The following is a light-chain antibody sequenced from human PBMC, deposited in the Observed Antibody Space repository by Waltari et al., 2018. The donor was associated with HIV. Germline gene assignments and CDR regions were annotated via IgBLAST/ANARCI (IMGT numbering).Light chain of an antibody. Sequence: EIVLKQSPATLSLSQGERVILSCRASHNVNKYLAWYQQKPGQAPRLLIYEASKRASDIPARFSGSGSGTDFTLTINSLEPEDVGVYYCQHRSNWPPTFGGGAKVEIK. CDR2: EAS. CDR3: QHRSNWPPT. J-gene: IGKJ4*01. V-gene: IGKV3-11*01. CDR1: HNVNKY.